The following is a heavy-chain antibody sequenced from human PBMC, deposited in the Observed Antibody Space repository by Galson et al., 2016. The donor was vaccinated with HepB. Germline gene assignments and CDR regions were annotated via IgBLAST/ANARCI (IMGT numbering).Heavy chain of an antibody. V-gene: IGHV4-39*01. D-gene: IGHD6-19*01. CDR3: ARHAPNEGSGWILYFDL. CDR2: IYYSGRT. Sequence: ETLSLTCTVSGGSISSSSDYWGWIRQPPGKGLEWIGSIYYSGRTYNNPSLRSRVSISVDTSKNQFSLKLSSVTAADAGVYYCARHAPNEGSGWILYFDLWGRGTLVTVSS. J-gene: IGHJ2*01. CDR1: GGSISSSSDY.